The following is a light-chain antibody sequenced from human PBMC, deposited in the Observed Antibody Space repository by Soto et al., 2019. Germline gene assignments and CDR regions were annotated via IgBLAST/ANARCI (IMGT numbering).Light chain of an antibody. J-gene: IGKJ1*01. CDR3: QQYNNWPPGT. V-gene: IGKV3-15*01. CDR2: GAS. Sequence: EIVMTQSPATPSVSPGERATLSCRASQSVSSNFAWYQQKPGQAPRLLIYGASTMATGIPATFSGSGSGTEFTLAISSLQSEDFAVYYCQQYNNWPPGTFGQGDKVEIK. CDR1: QSVSSN.